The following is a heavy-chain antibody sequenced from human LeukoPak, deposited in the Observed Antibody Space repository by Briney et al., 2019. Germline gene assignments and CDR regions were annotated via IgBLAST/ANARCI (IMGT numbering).Heavy chain of an antibody. J-gene: IGHJ4*02. CDR1: GYTFTGYY. V-gene: IGHV1-2*02. D-gene: IGHD5-18*01. CDR3: ARDWPARGYSYDYYFDY. CDR2: INPHSGGT. Sequence: ASVTVSCKASGYTFTGYYIHWVRQAPGQGLEWMGWINPHSGGTNYAQKFQGRVTMTRDTSISTAYMELSRLRSDDTAVFYCARDWPARGYSYDYYFDYWGQGTLVTVSS.